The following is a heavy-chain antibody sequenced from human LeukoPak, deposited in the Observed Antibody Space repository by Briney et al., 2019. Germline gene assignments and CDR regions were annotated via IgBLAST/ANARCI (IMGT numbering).Heavy chain of an antibody. CDR3: ARGGGRLGRDAFDI. V-gene: IGHV4-31*03. J-gene: IGHJ3*02. CDR2: IYYSGST. Sequence: PSETLSLTCTVSGGSISSGGYYWRWIRQHPGKGLEWIGYIYYSGSTYYNPSLKSRVTISVDTSKNRFSLKLSSVSAADTAVYYCARGGGRLGRDAFDIWGQGTMVTLSS. CDR1: GGSISSGGYY.